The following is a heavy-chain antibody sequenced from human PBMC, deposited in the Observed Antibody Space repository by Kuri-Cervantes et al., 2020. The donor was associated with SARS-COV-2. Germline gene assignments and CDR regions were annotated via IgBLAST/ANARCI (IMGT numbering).Heavy chain of an antibody. CDR2: IYHSGST. CDR1: GFTFSDAW. J-gene: IGHJ4*02. Sequence: ESLKISCAASGFTFSDAWMSWVRQAPGKGLEWIGSIYHSGSTYYNPSLKSRVTISVDTSKNQFSLKLSSVTAADTAVYYCALRREQLGAFDYWGQGTLVTVSS. V-gene: IGHV4-38-2*01. D-gene: IGHD6-6*01. CDR3: ALRREQLGAFDY.